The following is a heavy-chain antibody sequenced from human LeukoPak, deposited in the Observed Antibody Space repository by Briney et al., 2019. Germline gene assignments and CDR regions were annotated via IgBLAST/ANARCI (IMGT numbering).Heavy chain of an antibody. J-gene: IGHJ3*02. CDR1: GGSFSGYY. CDR2: INHSGST. D-gene: IGHD6-13*01. V-gene: IGHV4-34*01. Sequence: SETLSLTCAVYGGSFSGYYWSWIRQPPGKGLEWIGEINHSGSTNYNPSLKSRVTISVDTSKNQFSLKLSSVTAADTAVYYCARGGGGIAAAGTSLRAFDIWGQGTMVTVSS. CDR3: ARGGGGIAAAGTSLRAFDI.